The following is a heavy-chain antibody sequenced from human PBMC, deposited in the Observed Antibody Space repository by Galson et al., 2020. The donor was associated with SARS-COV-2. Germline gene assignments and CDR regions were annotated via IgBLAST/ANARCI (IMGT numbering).Heavy chain of an antibody. V-gene: IGHV4-59*01. Sequence: SETLSLTCTVSGGSISSYYWSWIRQPPGKGLEWIGYIYYSGSTNYNPSLKSRVTISVDTSKNQFSLKLSSVTAADTAVYYCARVGDCSGGSCYFPTPHFDYWGQGTLVTVSS. J-gene: IGHJ4*02. D-gene: IGHD2-15*01. CDR2: IYYSGST. CDR3: ARVGDCSGGSCYFPTPHFDY. CDR1: GGSISSYY.